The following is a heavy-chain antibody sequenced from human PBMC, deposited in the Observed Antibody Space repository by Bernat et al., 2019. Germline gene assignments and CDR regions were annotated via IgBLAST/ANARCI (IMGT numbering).Heavy chain of an antibody. J-gene: IGHJ6*02. V-gene: IGHV1-69*04. CDR1: GGTFSSYA. CDR2: IIPILGIA. D-gene: IGHD3-3*01. Sequence: QVQLVQSGAEVKKPGSSVKVSCKASGGTFSSYAISWVRQAPGQGLEWMGRIIPILGIANYAQKFQGRVTITADKSTSTAYMELSSLRSEDTAVYYCAKDGLGAYDFWSGYYPDLYYYYYGMDVWGQGTTVTVSS. CDR3: AKDGLGAYDFWSGYYPDLYYYYYGMDV.